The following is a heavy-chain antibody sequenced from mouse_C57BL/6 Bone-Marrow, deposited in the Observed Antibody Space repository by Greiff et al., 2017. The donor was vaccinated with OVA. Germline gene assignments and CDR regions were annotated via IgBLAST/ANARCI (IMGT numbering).Heavy chain of an antibody. CDR2: IYPGSGST. CDR1: GYTFTSYW. V-gene: IGHV1-55*01. Sequence: QVQLKQPGAELVKPGASVKMSCKASGYTFTSYWITWVKQRPGQGLEWIGDIYPGSGSTNYNEKFKSKATLTVDTSSSTAYMQLSSLTSEDSAVYYCARHSNYQYYFDYWGQGTTLTVSS. D-gene: IGHD2-5*01. J-gene: IGHJ2*01. CDR3: ARHSNYQYYFDY.